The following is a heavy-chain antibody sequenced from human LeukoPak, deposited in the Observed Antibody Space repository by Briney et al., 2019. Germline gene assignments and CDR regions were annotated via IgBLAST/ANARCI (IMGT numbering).Heavy chain of an antibody. V-gene: IGHV4-39*07. D-gene: IGHD5-24*01. J-gene: IGHJ4*02. CDR1: GGSISSSSYY. CDR2: IYYSGST. CDR3: ARVEEMATTQYFDY. Sequence: SETLSLTCTVSGGSISSSSYYWGWIRQPPGTGLEWIGSIYYSGSTYYNPSLKSRVTISVDTSKNQFSLKLSSVTAADTAVYYCARVEEMATTQYFDYWGQGTLVTVSS.